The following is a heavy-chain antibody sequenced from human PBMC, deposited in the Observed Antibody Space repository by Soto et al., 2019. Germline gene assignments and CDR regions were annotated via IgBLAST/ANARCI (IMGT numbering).Heavy chain of an antibody. CDR3: ARRVGYSGYDWADY. J-gene: IGHJ4*02. Sequence: GASVKVSCKASGYTFTSYSISWVRQAPGQGLEWMGWISAYNGNTNYARKLQGRVAMTTDTSTSAAYLQWSSLKASDTAMYYCARRVGYSGYDWADYWGQGTLVTVSS. CDR1: GYTFTSYS. D-gene: IGHD5-12*01. V-gene: IGHV1-18*01. CDR2: ISAYNGNT.